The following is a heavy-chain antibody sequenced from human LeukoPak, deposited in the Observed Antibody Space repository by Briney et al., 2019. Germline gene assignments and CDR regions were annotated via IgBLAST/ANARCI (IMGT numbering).Heavy chain of an antibody. D-gene: IGHD2-15*01. CDR3: TRRVSATRWFDP. CDR2: IIGDGSTT. J-gene: IGHJ5*02. Sequence: GGSLRLSCAASGFTFSDYWMHWVRQAPGKGLEWVSRIIGDGSTTIYADSVKGRFTISRDNAENTMYLQMNRLRVEDTAVYYCTRRVSATRWFDPWGQGTLVTVSS. V-gene: IGHV3-74*01. CDR1: GFTFSDYW.